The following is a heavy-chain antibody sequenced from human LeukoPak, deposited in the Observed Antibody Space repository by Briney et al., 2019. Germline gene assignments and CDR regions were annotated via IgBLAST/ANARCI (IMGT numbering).Heavy chain of an antibody. V-gene: IGHV3-30*03. Sequence: PGGSLRLSCVASGFTFRNYVMHCVRQAPGKGLEWVAGISQDESNKYYTESVQGRFTISRDNSKNALYLQMDTLTIEDTAVYYCTREADAFDIWGQGTMVTVSS. CDR1: GFTFRNYV. J-gene: IGHJ3*02. CDR2: ISQDESNK. CDR3: TREADAFDI.